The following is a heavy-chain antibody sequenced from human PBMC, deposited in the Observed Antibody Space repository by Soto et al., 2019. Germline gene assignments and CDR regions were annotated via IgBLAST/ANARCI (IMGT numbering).Heavy chain of an antibody. D-gene: IGHD6-13*01. CDR1: GFTFSSYG. CDR3: AKVGSAAAGTPMDY. J-gene: IGHJ4*02. V-gene: IGHV3-30*18. CDR2: ISYDGSNK. Sequence: GGSLRLSCAASGFTFSSYGMHWVRQAPGKGLEWVAVISYDGSNKYYADSVKGRFTISRDNSKNTLYLQMNSLRAEDTAVYYCAKVGSAAAGTPMDYWGQGTLVTVSS.